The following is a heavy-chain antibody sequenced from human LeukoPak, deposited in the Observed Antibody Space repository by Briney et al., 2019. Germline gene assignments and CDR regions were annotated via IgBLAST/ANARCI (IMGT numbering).Heavy chain of an antibody. D-gene: IGHD1-1*01. CDR2: IYHSGST. CDR1: GYSISSGYY. V-gene: IGHV4-38-2*02. CDR3: ARGLPTGTASDY. J-gene: IGHJ4*02. Sequence: ASETLSLTCTVSGYSISSGYYWGWIRQPPGKGLEWIGSIYHSGSTNYNPSLKSRVTISVDTSKNQFSLKLSSVTAADTTVYYCARGLPTGTASDYWGQGTLVTVSS.